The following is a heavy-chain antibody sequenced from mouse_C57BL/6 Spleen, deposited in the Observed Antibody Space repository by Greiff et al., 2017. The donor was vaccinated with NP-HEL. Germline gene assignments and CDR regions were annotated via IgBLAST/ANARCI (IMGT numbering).Heavy chain of an antibody. D-gene: IGHD4-1*01. Sequence: VQLQQSGAELVRPGASVTVSCKASGYTFTDYEMHWVKQTPVHGLEWIGAIDPETGGTAYNQKFKGKAILTADKSSSPAYMELRSLTSEDSAVYYCTRRGTGWYFDVWGTGTTVTVSS. CDR1: GYTFTDYE. J-gene: IGHJ1*03. CDR2: IDPETGGT. CDR3: TRRGTGWYFDV. V-gene: IGHV1-15*01.